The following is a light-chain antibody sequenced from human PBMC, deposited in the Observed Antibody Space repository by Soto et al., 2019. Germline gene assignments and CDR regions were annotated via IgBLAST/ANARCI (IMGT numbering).Light chain of an antibody. CDR1: SSNIGADYD. Sequence: QSVLTQPPSVSGAPGQMVTISCTGSSSNIGADYDVHWYQHLPGTAPKLLIYGNNNRPSGVPDRFSGSKSGSTASLAITGLQAEDEADYYCQSYDAGPSDSYVFGTGTKLTVL. CDR2: GNN. CDR3: QSYDAGPSDSYV. J-gene: IGLJ1*01. V-gene: IGLV1-40*01.